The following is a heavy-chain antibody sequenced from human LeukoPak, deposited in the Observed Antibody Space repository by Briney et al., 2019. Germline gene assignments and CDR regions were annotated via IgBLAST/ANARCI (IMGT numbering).Heavy chain of an antibody. CDR1: GFTFDDYA. J-gene: IGHJ4*02. D-gene: IGHD3-22*01. CDR3: AKGSYYDSSGSFYFDY. Sequence: GGSLRLSCAASGFTFDDYAMHWVRQAPGKGLEWVSGISWNSGGIDYADSVKGRFTISRDNAKNTLYVQVNSLGTEDTAAYYCAKGSYYDSSGSFYFDYWGQGTLVTVSS. CDR2: ISWNSGGI. V-gene: IGHV3-9*01.